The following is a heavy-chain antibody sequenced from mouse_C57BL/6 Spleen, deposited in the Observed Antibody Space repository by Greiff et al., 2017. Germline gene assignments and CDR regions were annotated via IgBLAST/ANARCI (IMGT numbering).Heavy chain of an antibody. V-gene: IGHV1-82*01. Sequence: QVQLQQSGPELVKPGASVKISCKASGYAFSSSWMNWVKQRPGKGLEWIGRIYPGDGDTNYNGKFKGKATLTADKSSSTAYMQLSSLTSEDSAVYFCARQDGSNPFAYWGQGTLVTVSA. CDR3: ARQDGSNPFAY. J-gene: IGHJ3*01. CDR2: IYPGDGDT. CDR1: GYAFSSSW. D-gene: IGHD1-1*01.